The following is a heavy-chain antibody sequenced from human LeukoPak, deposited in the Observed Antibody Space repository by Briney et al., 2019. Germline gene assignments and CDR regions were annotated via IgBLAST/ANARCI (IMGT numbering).Heavy chain of an antibody. CDR3: AREWVDTAMVYYFDY. J-gene: IGHJ4*02. V-gene: IGHV4-34*01. Sequence: PSETLSLTCAVYGGSFSGYYWSWIRQPPGKGLEWIGEINHSGSTNYNPSLKSRVTISVDTSKNQFSLKLSSVTAADTAVYYCAREWVDTAMVYYFDYWGQGTLVTVSS. CDR1: GGSFSGYY. CDR2: INHSGST. D-gene: IGHD5-18*01.